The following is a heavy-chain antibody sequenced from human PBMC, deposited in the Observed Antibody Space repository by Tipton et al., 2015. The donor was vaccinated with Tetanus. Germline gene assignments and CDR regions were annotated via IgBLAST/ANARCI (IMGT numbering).Heavy chain of an antibody. J-gene: IGHJ4*02. D-gene: IGHD3-3*01. CDR1: GGSFSAYY. CDR3: ARGRTMSGVVAPFDL. CDR2: VNQSGST. V-gene: IGHV4-34*01. Sequence: TLSLTCAVYGGSFSAYYWSWIRQTPGKGLEWIGEVNQSGSTKYNPSFNSRAATSVDTSKSQFSLRVRSVTAADTAVYYCARGRTMSGVVAPFDLWGQGTQVTVSS.